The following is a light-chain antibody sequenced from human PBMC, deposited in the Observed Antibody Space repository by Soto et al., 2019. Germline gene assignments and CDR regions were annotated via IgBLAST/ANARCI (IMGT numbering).Light chain of an antibody. J-gene: IGKJ1*01. V-gene: IGKV3-15*01. CDR1: QSVSSN. CDR3: QHYNNWPPWT. Sequence: EIVMTQSPATLSVSPGERATLSCRASQSVSSNLAWYQQKPGQAPRLLIYGVSTRATGIPARFSGSGSGTEVTLTISSLQSEDFAVYYCQHYNNWPPWTFGQGTKVEIK. CDR2: GVS.